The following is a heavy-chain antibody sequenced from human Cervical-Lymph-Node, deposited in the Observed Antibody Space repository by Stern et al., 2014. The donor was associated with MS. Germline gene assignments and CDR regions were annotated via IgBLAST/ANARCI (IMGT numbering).Heavy chain of an antibody. CDR3: ANAAALSCRTATCYKAFEH. Sequence: VQLVQSGGGVVQPGKSLRLSCAASGFSFSSYGMHWVRQAPGQGLDWVAVISYDGLKKYYADSVEGRFTVSRDNSKNTLYLQMNSLRPEDTAVYYCANAAALSCRTATCYKAFEHWGQGILVTVSS. D-gene: IGHD2-2*02. J-gene: IGHJ4*02. CDR2: ISYDGLKK. V-gene: IGHV3-30*18. CDR1: GFSFSSYG.